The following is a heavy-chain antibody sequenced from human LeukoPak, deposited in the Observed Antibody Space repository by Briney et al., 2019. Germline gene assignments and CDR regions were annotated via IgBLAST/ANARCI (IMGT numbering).Heavy chain of an antibody. D-gene: IGHD4-17*01. V-gene: IGHV3-30*18. Sequence: PGGSLRLSCAASGFTFSSYGMHWVRQAPGKGLEWVAVMSYDGSNKYYADSVKGRFTISRDNSKNTLYLQMNSLRAEDTAVYYCAKERATVTNYYYYYGMDVWGQGTTVTVSS. CDR2: MSYDGSNK. J-gene: IGHJ6*02. CDR1: GFTFSSYG. CDR3: AKERATVTNYYYYYGMDV.